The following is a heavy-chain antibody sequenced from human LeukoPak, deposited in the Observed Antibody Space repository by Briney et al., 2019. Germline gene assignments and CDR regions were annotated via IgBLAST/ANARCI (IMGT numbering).Heavy chain of an antibody. CDR3: EKAPLSIAVAGTRWFDH. CDR2: ISGSGGST. D-gene: IGHD6-19*01. J-gene: IGHJ5*02. V-gene: IGHV3-23*01. Sequence: PGVSLRLPCAASGFTFSSYAMSWVRQAPGKRLEWVSAISGSGGSTYYADSVKGRFTISRGNSKNTLYLQMNSLRAEDTAVYYCEKAPLSIAVAGTRWFDHWGQGTLVTVSS. CDR1: GFTFSSYA.